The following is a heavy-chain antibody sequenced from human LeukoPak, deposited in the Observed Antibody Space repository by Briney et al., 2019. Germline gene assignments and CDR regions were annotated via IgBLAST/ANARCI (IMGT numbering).Heavy chain of an antibody. D-gene: IGHD6-19*01. CDR2: IYSGGNT. CDR3: ARGLAVAGGGYEFGY. V-gene: IGHV3-66*01. J-gene: IGHJ4*02. CDR1: GFTVSTYY. Sequence: GGSLRLSCAASGFTVSTYYMSWVRRAPGKGLEWLSVIYSGGNTYYADSVKDRFTISRDNSKNTLYLQINSLRAEDTAVYYCARGLAVAGGGYEFGYWGQGTLVTVSS.